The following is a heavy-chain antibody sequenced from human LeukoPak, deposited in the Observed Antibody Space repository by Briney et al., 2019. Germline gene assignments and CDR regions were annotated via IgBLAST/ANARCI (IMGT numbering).Heavy chain of an antibody. CDR3: ARAYYDSSGYYYLGGHHYYYMDV. Sequence: ASAKVSCKASGYTFTGYYLHWVRQAPGQGLEWLGWINPNSGGTNYAQKFQGRVTMTRDTSINTAYMELSRLRSDDTAVYYCARAYYDSSGYYYLGGHHYYYMDVWGRGTTVTVS. D-gene: IGHD3-22*01. J-gene: IGHJ6*03. CDR2: INPNSGGT. V-gene: IGHV1-2*02. CDR1: GYTFTGYY.